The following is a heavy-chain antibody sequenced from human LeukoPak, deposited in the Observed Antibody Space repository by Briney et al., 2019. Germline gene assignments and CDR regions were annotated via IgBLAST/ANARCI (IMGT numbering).Heavy chain of an antibody. D-gene: IGHD3-22*01. CDR2: ISWNSGSI. Sequence: GGSLRLSCAASGFTFDDYAMHWVRQAPGKGLEWVSGISWNSGSIGYADSVKGRFTISRDNAKNSLYLQMNSLRAEDTALYYCAKDMSYDRTYYFDYWGQGTLVTVSS. CDR3: AKDMSYDRTYYFDY. CDR1: GFTFDDYA. V-gene: IGHV3-9*01. J-gene: IGHJ4*02.